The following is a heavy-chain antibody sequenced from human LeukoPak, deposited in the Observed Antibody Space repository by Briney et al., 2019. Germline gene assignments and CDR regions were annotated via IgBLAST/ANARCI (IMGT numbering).Heavy chain of an antibody. CDR3: ARVYGSGRASGDYFDY. V-gene: IGHV1-46*01. D-gene: IGHD3-10*01. CDR2: INPSGGST. CDR1: GYTFT. J-gene: IGHJ4*02. Sequence: ASVKVSCKASGYTFTIHWVRQAPGQGLEWMGIINPSGGSTSYAQKFQGRVTMTRDTSTSTVYMELSSLRSEDTAVYYCARVYGSGRASGDYFDYWGQGTLVTVSS.